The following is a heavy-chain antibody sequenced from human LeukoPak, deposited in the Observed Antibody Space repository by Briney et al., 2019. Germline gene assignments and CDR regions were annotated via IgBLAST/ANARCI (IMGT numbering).Heavy chain of an antibody. CDR2: ISCDGSNK. J-gene: IGHJ4*02. CDR1: GFTFNSYA. CDR3: ARGLHYDILTGYLQFDY. V-gene: IGHV3-30*04. Sequence: GRSLRLSCAASGFTFNSYAMHWVRQAPGKGLEWVAVISCDGSNKYYADSVKGRFTISRDNSKNTLYLQMNSLRAEDTAVYYCARGLHYDILTGYLQFDYWGQGTLVTGSS. D-gene: IGHD3-9*01.